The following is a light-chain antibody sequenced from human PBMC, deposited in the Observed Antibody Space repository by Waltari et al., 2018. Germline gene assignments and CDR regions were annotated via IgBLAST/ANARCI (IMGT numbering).Light chain of an antibody. CDR3: QQYNNWPPLT. CDR2: GAS. Sequence: EIVMTQSPATLSVSPGERATPSCRASQSVSSTLAWYQQKPGQAPRLLIYGASTRATGIPARFSGSGSGTEFTLTISSLQSEDFAVYYCQQYNNWPPLTFGGGTKVDIK. V-gene: IGKV3-15*01. J-gene: IGKJ4*01. CDR1: QSVSST.